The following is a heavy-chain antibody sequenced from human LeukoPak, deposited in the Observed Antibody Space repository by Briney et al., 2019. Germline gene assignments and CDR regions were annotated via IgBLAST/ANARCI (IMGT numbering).Heavy chain of an antibody. D-gene: IGHD1-14*01. Sequence: SGPTLVNPTQTLTLTCTFSGFSLTTSRVGVGCIRQPPGKALEWLALIYWDDDKRYSPSLKSRLTITKDTSKNQVVLIMTNMDPVDTATYYCAHRGGTGAYFHLWGLGTLVTVSS. CDR3: AHRGGTGAYFHL. CDR1: GFSLTTSRVG. V-gene: IGHV2-5*02. CDR2: IYWDDDK. J-gene: IGHJ2*01.